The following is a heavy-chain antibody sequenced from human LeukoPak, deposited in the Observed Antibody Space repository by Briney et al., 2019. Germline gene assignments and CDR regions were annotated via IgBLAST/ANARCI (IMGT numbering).Heavy chain of an antibody. Sequence: SETLSLTCTVSGGSISSYYWSWIRQPPGKGLEWIGYIYYSGSTNYNPSLKSRATISVDTSKNQFSLKLSSVTAADTAVYYCARGSGGATNLDYWGQGTLVTVSS. CDR3: ARGSGGATNLDY. CDR1: GGSISSYY. CDR2: IYYSGST. D-gene: IGHD1-26*01. V-gene: IGHV4-59*01. J-gene: IGHJ4*02.